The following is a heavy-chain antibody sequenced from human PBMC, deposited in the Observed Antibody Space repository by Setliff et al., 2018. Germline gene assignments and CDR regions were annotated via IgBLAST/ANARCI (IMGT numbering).Heavy chain of an antibody. CDR1: GASISSGFYY. CDR2: VHSSGDT. Sequence: PSETLSLTCNVSGASISSGFYYWSWIRQPAGKGLEWIGRVHSSGDTKYNPSVKTRVTMSVDTSKNQFSLKLSSATAADTAVYYCARATVGLATIIYFDSRGQGTLVTVSS. D-gene: IGHD4-4*01. J-gene: IGHJ4*02. CDR3: ARATVGLATIIYFDS. V-gene: IGHV4-61*02.